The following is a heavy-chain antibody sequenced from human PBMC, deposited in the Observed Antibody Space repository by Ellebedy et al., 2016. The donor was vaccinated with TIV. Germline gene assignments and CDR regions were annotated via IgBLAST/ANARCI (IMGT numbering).Heavy chain of an antibody. V-gene: IGHV1-8*01. D-gene: IGHD1-26*01. Sequence: ASVKVSCKASGYTFTSYDINWVRQATGQGLEWMGWMNPDSGNTAYAQKFQGRVTMTRDTSASTVYMELSSLRSEDTAVYYCAREGGVYYFDYWGQGTLVTVSS. CDR2: MNPDSGNT. CDR1: GYTFTSYD. CDR3: AREGGVYYFDY. J-gene: IGHJ4*02.